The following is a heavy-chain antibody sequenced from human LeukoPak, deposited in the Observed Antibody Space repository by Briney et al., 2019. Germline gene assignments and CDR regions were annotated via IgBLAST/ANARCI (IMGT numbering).Heavy chain of an antibody. CDR3: AHKWDYNDYFDI. CDR1: GFSLTGGGVG. V-gene: IGHV2-5*01. Sequence: SGPTLMKPTQTLTLTCTFSGFSLTGGGVGVGWIRQPPGKALEWLVLIYWNDDKRYSPSLKNRLTITKDTSKNQVVLTMTNVDPVDTATYYCAHKWDYNDYFDIWGQGTLVTVSS. J-gene: IGHJ4*02. CDR2: IYWNDDK. D-gene: IGHD1-26*01.